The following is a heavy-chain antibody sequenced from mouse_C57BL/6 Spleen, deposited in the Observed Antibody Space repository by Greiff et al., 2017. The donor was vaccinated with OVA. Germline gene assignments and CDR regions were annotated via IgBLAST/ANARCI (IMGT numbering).Heavy chain of an antibody. Sequence: EVQLVESGGGLVKPGGSLKLSCAASGFTFSSYAMSWVRQTPEKRLEWVATISDGGSYTYYPDNVKGRFTISRDNAKNNLYLQMSHLKSEDTAMYYCARDGYDYDAAWFAYWGQGTLVTVSA. CDR2: ISDGGSYT. V-gene: IGHV5-4*01. J-gene: IGHJ3*01. CDR3: ARDGYDYDAAWFAY. D-gene: IGHD2-4*01. CDR1: GFTFSSYA.